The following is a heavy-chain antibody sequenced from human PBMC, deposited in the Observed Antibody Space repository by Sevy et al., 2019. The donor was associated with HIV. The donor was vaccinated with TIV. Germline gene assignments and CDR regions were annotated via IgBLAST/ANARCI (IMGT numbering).Heavy chain of an antibody. CDR2: FKSKAHGGTA. V-gene: IGHV3-49*04. J-gene: IGHJ4*02. CDR3: TRWSGSQSIFDY. CDR1: GFTFGDYC. D-gene: IGHD1-26*01. Sequence: GGSLRLSCATSGFTFGDYCMSWVRQAPGKGLEWISFFKSKAHGGTAENAASVKYRFTISRDDSKGIVYLQMNNLKTEDTALYFCTRWSGSQSIFDYWGQGTLVTVSS.